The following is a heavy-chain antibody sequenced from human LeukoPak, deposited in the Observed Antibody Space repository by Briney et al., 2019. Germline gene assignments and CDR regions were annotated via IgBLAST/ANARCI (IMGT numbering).Heavy chain of an antibody. D-gene: IGHD6-13*01. CDR3: ARRRSSWYFGWFDP. V-gene: IGHV4-59*12. CDR1: GGSISSYY. CDR2: VFYSGST. J-gene: IGHJ5*02. Sequence: SETLSLTCTVSGGSISSYYWSWIRQPPGKGLESIGYVFYSGSTNYNPSLKGRVTIAVDTSRNQFSLKLSSVTAADTAVYYCARRRSSWYFGWFDPWGQGTLVTVSS.